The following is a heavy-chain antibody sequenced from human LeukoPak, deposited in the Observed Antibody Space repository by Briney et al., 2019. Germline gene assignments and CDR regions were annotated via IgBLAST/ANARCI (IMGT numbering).Heavy chain of an antibody. CDR2: IRDDGSNK. Sequence: GGSLRLSCAASGFAFSSYGMHWVRQAPGKGLEWVAFIRDDGSNKYYVDSVKGRFTISRDNSMSTLYLQMNSLRAEDTAVYYCAKESGADWAVAGTGYFDYWGQGTLVT. D-gene: IGHD6-19*01. J-gene: IGHJ4*02. CDR3: AKESGADWAVAGTGYFDY. CDR1: GFAFSSYG. V-gene: IGHV3-30*02.